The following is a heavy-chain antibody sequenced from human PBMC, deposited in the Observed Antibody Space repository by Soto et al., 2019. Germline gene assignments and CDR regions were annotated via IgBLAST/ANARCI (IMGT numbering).Heavy chain of an antibody. CDR2: ISGSGGST. J-gene: IGHJ4*02. CDR3: AKDRDKGMIVVVITTDFDY. V-gene: IGHV3-23*01. CDR1: GFTFSSYA. Sequence: EVQLLESGGGLVQPGGSLRLSCAASGFTFSSYAMSWVRQAPGKGLEWVSAISGSGGSTYYADSVKGRLTISRDNSKNTLYLQMNSLRDEDTGVYYCAKDRDKGMIVVVITTDFDYWGQGTLVTVSS. D-gene: IGHD3-22*01.